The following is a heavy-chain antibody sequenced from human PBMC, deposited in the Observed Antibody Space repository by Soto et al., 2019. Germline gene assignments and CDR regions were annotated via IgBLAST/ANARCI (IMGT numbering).Heavy chain of an antibody. Sequence: QVQLVESGGGVVQPGRSLRLSCAASGFTFSSYGMHWVRQAPGKGLEWVAVISYDGSNKYYADSVKGRFTISRDNSKNTLYLQMNRLRAEDTAVYYCAKEGDSGYELDYWGQGTLVTVSS. D-gene: IGHD5-12*01. CDR3: AKEGDSGYELDY. J-gene: IGHJ4*02. V-gene: IGHV3-30*18. CDR1: GFTFSSYG. CDR2: ISYDGSNK.